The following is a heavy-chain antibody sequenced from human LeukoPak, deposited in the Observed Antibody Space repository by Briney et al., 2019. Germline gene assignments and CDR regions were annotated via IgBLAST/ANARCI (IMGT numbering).Heavy chain of an antibody. CDR1: GFTFSSYE. Sequence: GRSLRLSCAASGFTFSSYEMNWVRQAPGKGLEWVSYISSSGSTIYYADSVKGRFTISRDNAKNSLYLQMNSLRAEDTAVYYCARYCSSTSCDDWYFDLWGRGTLVTVSS. CDR3: ARYCSSTSCDDWYFDL. CDR2: ISSSGSTI. D-gene: IGHD2-2*01. V-gene: IGHV3-48*03. J-gene: IGHJ2*01.